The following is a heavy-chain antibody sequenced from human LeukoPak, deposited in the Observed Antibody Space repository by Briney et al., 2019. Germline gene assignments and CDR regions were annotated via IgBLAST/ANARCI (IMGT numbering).Heavy chain of an antibody. V-gene: IGHV1-69*13. CDR1: GGTVSSYA. D-gene: IGHD1-26*01. CDR2: IIPIFGTA. J-gene: IGHJ4*02. Sequence: ASVRVSCKASGGTVSSYAIGGVRQAPGQWLEWMGSIIPIFGTANYAQKFQGRVTITADESTSTAYMELSSLRSEDTAVYYCARDRSGSYYSYFDYWGQGTLVTVSS. CDR3: ARDRSGSYYSYFDY.